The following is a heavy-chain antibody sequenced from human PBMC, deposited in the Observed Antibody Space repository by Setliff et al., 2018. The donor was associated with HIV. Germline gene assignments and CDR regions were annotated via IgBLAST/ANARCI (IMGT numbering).Heavy chain of an antibody. D-gene: IGHD3-22*01. J-gene: IGHJ6*03. CDR3: AARPGVDSSGYYDYYYMDV. CDR2: IVVGSGNT. CDR1: GFTFNTSA. V-gene: IGHV1-58*02. Sequence: GASVKVSCKASGFTFNTSAIQWVRQARGRRLEWIGWIVVGSGNTNYAQKFQERVTITRDMSTSTSYMELTNLRSEDTAVYYCAARPGVDSSGYYDYYYMDVWAKGTTVTVSS.